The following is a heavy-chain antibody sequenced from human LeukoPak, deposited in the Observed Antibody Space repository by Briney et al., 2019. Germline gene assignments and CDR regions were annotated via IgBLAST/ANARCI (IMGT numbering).Heavy chain of an antibody. D-gene: IGHD5-24*01. J-gene: IGHJ4*02. Sequence: QPGGSLRLSCAASGFTFDDYTMHWVRQAPGKGLEWVSLISWDGGSTYYADSVKGRFTISRDNSKNSLYLQMNSLRTEDTALYYCAKDIGRDGYFYYFDYWGRGTLVTVSS. CDR1: GFTFDDYT. V-gene: IGHV3-43*01. CDR3: AKDIGRDGYFYYFDY. CDR2: ISWDGGST.